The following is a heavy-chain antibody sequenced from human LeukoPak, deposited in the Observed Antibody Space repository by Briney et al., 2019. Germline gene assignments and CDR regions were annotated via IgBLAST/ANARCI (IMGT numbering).Heavy chain of an antibody. V-gene: IGHV1-2*02. Sequence: ASVKVSCKASGYTFTGYYMHWVRQAPGQGLEWMGWINPNSGGTNYALKFQGRVTMTRDTSISTAYMELSRLRSDDTAVYYCARGIGVAGFFDYWGQGTLVTVSS. J-gene: IGHJ4*02. CDR2: INPNSGGT. CDR3: ARGIGVAGFFDY. CDR1: GYTFTGYY. D-gene: IGHD6-19*01.